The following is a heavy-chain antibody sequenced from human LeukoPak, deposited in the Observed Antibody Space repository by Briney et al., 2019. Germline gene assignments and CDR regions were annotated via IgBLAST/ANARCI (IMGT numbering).Heavy chain of an antibody. Sequence: GGSLRLSCTASGFTFGDYAMSWFRQAPGQGLVWVSHIDGDGRIAHYGDSVKGRFTISRDNAKNTVYLQMDSLRAEDTAVYYCARDSPRTGPWGQGILVIVSS. D-gene: IGHD1-1*01. V-gene: IGHV3-74*01. J-gene: IGHJ5*02. CDR1: GFTFGDYA. CDR2: IDGDGRIA. CDR3: ARDSPRTGP.